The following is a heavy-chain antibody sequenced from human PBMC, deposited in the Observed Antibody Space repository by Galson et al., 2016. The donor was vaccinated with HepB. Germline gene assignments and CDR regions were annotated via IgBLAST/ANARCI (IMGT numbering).Heavy chain of an antibody. J-gene: IGHJ5*02. CDR2: INPDDSDT. D-gene: IGHD1-1*01. V-gene: IGHV5-51*01. Sequence: QSGAEVKKTGESLKISCKGSAYNFTNYWIAWVRQMPGKGLEWMGIINPDDSDTRYSPSFQGQVTLSVDKSISIAYLQWGILKASDSAMYYCARLEGTLSFDPWGQGTRVTVSS. CDR3: ARLEGTLSFDP. CDR1: AYNFTNYW.